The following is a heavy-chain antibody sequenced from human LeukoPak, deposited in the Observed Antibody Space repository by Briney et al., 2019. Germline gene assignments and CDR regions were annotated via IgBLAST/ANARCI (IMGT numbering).Heavy chain of an antibody. CDR1: GGSISSGSYY. V-gene: IGHV4-61*02. J-gene: IGHJ3*02. Sequence: SETLSLTCTVSGGSISSGSYYWSWIRQPAGKGLEWIGRIYTSGGTNYNPSLKSRVTISVDTSKNQFSLKLSSVTAADTAVYYCARVLLSRYYYDSRGGAFDIWGQGTMVTVSS. CDR2: IYTSGGT. CDR3: ARVLLSRYYYDSRGGAFDI. D-gene: IGHD3-22*01.